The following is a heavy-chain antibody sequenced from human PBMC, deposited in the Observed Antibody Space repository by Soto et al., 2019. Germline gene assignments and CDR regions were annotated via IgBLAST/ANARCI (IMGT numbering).Heavy chain of an antibody. J-gene: IGHJ3*02. CDR2: MNPNSGNT. D-gene: IGHD2-2*01. Sequence: ASVKVSCKASGYTFTSYDINWVRQATGQGLEWMGWMNPNSGNTGYAQKFQGRVTMTRNTSISTAYMELSSLRSEDTAVYYCARRYCSSTSCPDAFAIWGQGTMVTVSS. CDR3: ARRYCSSTSCPDAFAI. V-gene: IGHV1-8*01. CDR1: GYTFTSYD.